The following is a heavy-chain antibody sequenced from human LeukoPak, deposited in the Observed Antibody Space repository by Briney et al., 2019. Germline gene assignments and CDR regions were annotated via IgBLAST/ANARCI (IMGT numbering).Heavy chain of an antibody. Sequence: ASVKVSCKASGYTFTSYDINWVRQAPGQGLEWMGWINTNTGNPTYVQGFTGRFVFSSDTSVSTAYLQISSLKAEDTAVYYCARVVMYGGMDGSVDPWGQGTLVTVSS. CDR2: INTNTGNP. CDR3: ARVVMYGGMDGSVDP. V-gene: IGHV7-4-1*02. D-gene: IGHD3-10*02. J-gene: IGHJ5*02. CDR1: GYTFTSYD.